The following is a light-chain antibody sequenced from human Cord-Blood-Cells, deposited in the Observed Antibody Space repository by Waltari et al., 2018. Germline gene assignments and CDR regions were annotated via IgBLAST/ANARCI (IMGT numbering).Light chain of an antibody. V-gene: IGKV1-39*01. J-gene: IGKJ2*02. CDR1: QSISSY. CDR3: QQSYSTPCT. Sequence: DIQMTQSPSSLSASVGDRVTITCRASQSISSYLNWYQQKPGKAPKLLIYAASSLQSGVPSRFGGRGAETDVTLTISSLQPEDFATYYCQQSYSTPCTFGQGTKLEIK. CDR2: AAS.